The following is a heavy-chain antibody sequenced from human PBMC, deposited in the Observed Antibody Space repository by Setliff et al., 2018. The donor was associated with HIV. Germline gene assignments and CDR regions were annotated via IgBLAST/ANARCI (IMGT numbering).Heavy chain of an antibody. V-gene: IGHV4-61*09. Sequence: SETLSLTCTVSGGSISSGSYYWSWIRQPAGKGLEWIGHIHTSGSSSYNPSPKSRVIISLDTSKNQISLKLNSVTAADTSVYYCACRYYDLWSNYYTGIPYWGQGTLVTVSS. J-gene: IGHJ4*02. D-gene: IGHD3-3*01. CDR1: GGSISSGSYY. CDR2: IHTSGSS. CDR3: ACRYYDLWSNYYTGIPY.